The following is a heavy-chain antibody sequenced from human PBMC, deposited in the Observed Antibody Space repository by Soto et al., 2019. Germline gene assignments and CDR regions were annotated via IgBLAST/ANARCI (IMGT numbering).Heavy chain of an antibody. CDR2: ISCSGGST. D-gene: IGHD4-4*01. J-gene: IGHJ4*02. Sequence: PSGSLRLSCAASGFPFSSYAMSWVRQAPGKGLEWVSAISCSGGSTYYADSVKGRFTISRDNSKNTLYLQMNSLRAEDTAVYYCAKVHSNYRGPSYFDYWGQGTLVTVSS. CDR3: AKVHSNYRGPSYFDY. V-gene: IGHV3-23*01. CDR1: GFPFSSYA.